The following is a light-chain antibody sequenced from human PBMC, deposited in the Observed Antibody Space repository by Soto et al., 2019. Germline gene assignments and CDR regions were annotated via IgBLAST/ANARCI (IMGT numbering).Light chain of an antibody. CDR2: DVS. CDR1: QNISNY. V-gene: IGKV3-11*01. Sequence: ASQNISNYLIWYQQKPGQAPRLLIYDVSNRATGIPARFSCSGSGTDFTLTITGLQPEDVATYYCQNYNSAPWTFGQGTKVDIK. J-gene: IGKJ1*01. CDR3: QNYNSAPWT.